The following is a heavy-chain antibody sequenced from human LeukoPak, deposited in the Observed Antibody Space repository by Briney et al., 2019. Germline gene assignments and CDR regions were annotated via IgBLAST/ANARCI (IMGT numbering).Heavy chain of an antibody. CDR1: GFTFSSYA. CDR3: TTQYYDFWSGYSDDY. V-gene: IGHV3-15*01. CDR2: IKSKTDGGTT. J-gene: IGHJ4*02. Sequence: GGSLRLSCAASGFTFSSYAMSWVRQAPGKGLEWVGRIKSKTDGGTTDYAAPVKGRFTISRDDSKNTLYLQMNSLKTEDTAVYYCTTQYYDFWSGYSDDYWGQGTLVTVSS. D-gene: IGHD3-3*01.